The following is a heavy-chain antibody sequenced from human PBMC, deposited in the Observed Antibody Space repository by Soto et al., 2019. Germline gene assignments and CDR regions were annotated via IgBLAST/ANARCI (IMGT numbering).Heavy chain of an antibody. CDR3: ARDQPGYSYGYGLGY. Sequence: EVQLVESGGGLVKPGGSLRLSCAASGFTFSSYSMNWVRQAPGKGLEWVSSISSSSSYIYYADSVKGRFTNSRDNAKKSLYLQMNRLRAEDKGVYYCARDQPGYSYGYGLGYWGQGTLVTVSS. V-gene: IGHV3-21*01. CDR1: GFTFSSYS. J-gene: IGHJ4*02. CDR2: ISSSSSYI. D-gene: IGHD5-18*01.